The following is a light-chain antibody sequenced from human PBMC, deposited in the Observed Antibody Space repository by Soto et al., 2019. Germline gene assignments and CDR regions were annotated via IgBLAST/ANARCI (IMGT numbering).Light chain of an antibody. Sequence: EIVLTQSPGTLSLSPGQRASLSCRASQNVNSGSLVWYQQKPGQAPRLLIYGASTRATGIPDRFSGSGSGTDFTLTISRLEAEDFAVYFCQQYGSSPPEYSFGQGTMLEIK. CDR2: GAS. J-gene: IGKJ2*01. V-gene: IGKV3-20*01. CDR1: QNVNSGS. CDR3: QQYGSSPPEYS.